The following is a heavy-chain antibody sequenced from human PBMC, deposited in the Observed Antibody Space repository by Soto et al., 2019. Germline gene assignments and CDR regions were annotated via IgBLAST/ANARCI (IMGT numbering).Heavy chain of an antibody. V-gene: IGHV3-49*03. CDR3: TRDLPPATVTWGSDAFDI. D-gene: IGHD4-17*01. CDR1: GFTFGDYA. Sequence: EVQLVESGGGLVQPGRSLRLSCTASGFTFGDYAMSWFRQAPGKGLEWVGFIRSKAYGGTTEYAASVKGRFTISRDDSKSVAYLQMNSLKPEDTAVYYCTRDLPPATVTWGSDAFDIWGQGTMVTVSS. CDR2: IRSKAYGGTT. J-gene: IGHJ3*02.